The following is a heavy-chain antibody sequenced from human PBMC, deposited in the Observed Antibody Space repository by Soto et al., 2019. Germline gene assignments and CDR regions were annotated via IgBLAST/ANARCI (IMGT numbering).Heavy chain of an antibody. CDR1: GFTFSRYS. J-gene: IGHJ4*02. V-gene: IGHV3-30-3*01. Sequence: QVQLVESGGGVVQPGRSLRLSCAASGFTFSRYSMHWVRQAPGKGLEWVAIISSDSSDKDYSDSVKGRFTISRDNSKNTIYLQMNTLRVEDTGVYYCAREVGPFDYWGQGTLVTVPS. CDR2: ISSDSSDK. D-gene: IGHD1-26*01. CDR3: AREVGPFDY.